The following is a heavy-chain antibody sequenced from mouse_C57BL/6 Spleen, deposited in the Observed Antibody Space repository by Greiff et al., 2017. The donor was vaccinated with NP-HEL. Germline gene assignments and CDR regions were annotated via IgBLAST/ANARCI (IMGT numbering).Heavy chain of an antibody. V-gene: IGHV1-4*01. CDR2: INPSSGYT. CDR1: GYTFTSYT. Sequence: VQLQQSGAELARPGASVKMSCKASGYTFTSYTMHWVKQRPGQGLEWIGYINPSSGYTKYNQKFKDKATLTADKSSSTAYMQLSSLTSEDSAVYYCATSLGHGFAYWGQGTLVTVSA. D-gene: IGHD4-1*01. J-gene: IGHJ3*01. CDR3: ATSLGHGFAY.